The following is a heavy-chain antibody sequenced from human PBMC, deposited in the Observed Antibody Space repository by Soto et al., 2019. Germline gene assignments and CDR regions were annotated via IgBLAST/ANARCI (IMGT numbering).Heavy chain of an antibody. V-gene: IGHV4-39*01. CDR2: IHYSGST. Sequence: QLQLQESGPGLVKPSETLSLTCTVSGDSVTISDYYWGWIRQPPGKGLEWTGSIHYSGSTYYHPSLKSRVTISGDTSKKQFSLKLTSVTAADAAVYYCAAHDSGGYYAEYWGQGTLVTVSA. CDR1: GDSVTISDYY. CDR3: AAHDSGGYYAEY. D-gene: IGHD3-22*01. J-gene: IGHJ4*02.